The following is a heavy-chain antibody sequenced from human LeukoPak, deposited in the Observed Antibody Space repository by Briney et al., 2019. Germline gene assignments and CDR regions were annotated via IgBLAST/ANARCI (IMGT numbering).Heavy chain of an antibody. D-gene: IGHD3-10*01. CDR3: AKDGSDGSELNY. J-gene: IGHJ4*02. Sequence: PGGSLRLSCAASGFTSSSYGMHWVRQAPGKGLEWVAVISYDGSNKYYADSVKGRFTISRDNSKNTLYLQMNSLRAEDTAVYYCAKDGSDGSELNYWGQGTLVTVSS. V-gene: IGHV3-30*18. CDR1: GFTSSSYG. CDR2: ISYDGSNK.